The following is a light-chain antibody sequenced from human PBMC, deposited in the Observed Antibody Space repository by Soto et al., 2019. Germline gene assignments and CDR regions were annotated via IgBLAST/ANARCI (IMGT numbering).Light chain of an antibody. CDR1: QGIGSN. CDR2: GAS. Sequence: IQLTQSPSSLSASGGDRVTITCRASQGIGSNLAWYLQKPGEAPKLLVYGASTLQGGVPSRFSGSGSGTLFTLTITSPQPEDFATYFCQQSDSYPLTFGGGTKV. CDR3: QQSDSYPLT. V-gene: IGKV1-9*01. J-gene: IGKJ4*01.